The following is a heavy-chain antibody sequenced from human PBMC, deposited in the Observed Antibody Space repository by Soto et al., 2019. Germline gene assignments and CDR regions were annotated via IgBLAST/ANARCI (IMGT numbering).Heavy chain of an antibody. V-gene: IGHV1-69*01. Sequence: QVQLVQSGAEVKKPGSSVKVSCKASGGTFSSYTINWVRQAPGQGLEWMGGIIPIFDTANYAQKFQGRVTITADESTNTSYMEVSSLRSEDTAVYYCARNGTLTGYSHGMDVWGQGTTVTVSS. CDR2: IIPIFDTA. D-gene: IGHD1-1*01. CDR3: ARNGTLTGYSHGMDV. CDR1: GGTFSSYT. J-gene: IGHJ6*02.